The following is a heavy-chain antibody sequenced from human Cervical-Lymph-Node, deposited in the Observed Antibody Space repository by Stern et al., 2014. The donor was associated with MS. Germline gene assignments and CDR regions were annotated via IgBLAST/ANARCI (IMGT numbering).Heavy chain of an antibody. D-gene: IGHD3-22*01. CDR1: GGSISSYY. CDR3: ARGTYYYDSSGYYVFDY. J-gene: IGHJ4*02. V-gene: IGHV4-59*01. CDR2: IYYSGST. Sequence: QLQLQESGPGLVKPSETLSLTCTVSGGSISSYYWSWIRQPPGQGLEWIGYIYYSGSTNYNPSLKSRVTISVDTSKNQFSLKLSSVTAADTAVYYCARGTYYYDSSGYYVFDYWGQGTLVTVSS.